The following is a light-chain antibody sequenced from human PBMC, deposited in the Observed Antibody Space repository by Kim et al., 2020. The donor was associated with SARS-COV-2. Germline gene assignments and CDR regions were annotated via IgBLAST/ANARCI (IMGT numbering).Light chain of an antibody. CDR1: SLRTYY. CDR2: GKN. CDR3: NSRDSSGNHLV. Sequence: LGQTVRITFQGDSLRTYYASWYQQKPGQAPVLVIYGKNNRPSGIPDRFSGSSSGNTASLTITGAQAEDEADYYCNSRDSSGNHLVFGGGTQLTVL. V-gene: IGLV3-19*01. J-gene: IGLJ2*01.